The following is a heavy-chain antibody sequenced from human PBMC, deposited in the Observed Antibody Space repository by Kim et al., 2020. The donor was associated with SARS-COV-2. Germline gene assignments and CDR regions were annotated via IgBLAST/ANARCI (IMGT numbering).Heavy chain of an antibody. D-gene: IGHD6-19*01. J-gene: IGHJ4*02. Sequence: GGSLRLSCAASGFTFSTYAMSWVRQAPGKGLEWVSSISGSSGSVYYVESVKGRFTISRDSSKTTLYLQMNTLRAEDTAVYYCAKDGGGPYTTGLYYFDLWGQGALVTVSS. V-gene: IGHV3-23*01. CDR1: GFTFSTYA. CDR2: ISGSSGSV. CDR3: AKDGGGPYTTGLYYFDL.